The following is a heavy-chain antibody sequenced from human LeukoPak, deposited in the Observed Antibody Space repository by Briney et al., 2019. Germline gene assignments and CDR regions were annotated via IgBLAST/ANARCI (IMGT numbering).Heavy chain of an antibody. CDR1: GFTFSSYA. V-gene: IGHV3-23*01. Sequence: PGGSLRLSCAASGFTFSSYAMSWVRQAPGKGLEWVSAISGSGGSTYYADSVKGRFTISRDNSKNTLYLQMNSLRAEDTAVYYCAKGHRYYDSSGYYPHWGQGTLVTVSS. J-gene: IGHJ4*02. CDR2: ISGSGGST. D-gene: IGHD3-22*01. CDR3: AKGHRYYDSSGYYPH.